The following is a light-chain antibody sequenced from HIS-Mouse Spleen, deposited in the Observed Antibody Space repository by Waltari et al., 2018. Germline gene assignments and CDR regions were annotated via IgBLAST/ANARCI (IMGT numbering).Light chain of an antibody. CDR1: NIGSKS. V-gene: IGLV3-21*03. CDR2: DDS. J-gene: IGLJ2*01. Sequence: SYVLTQPPSVSVAPGKTARITCGGNNIGSKSVHWYQQKPGQAPVLVVYDDSDRPSGIPERVAGANSGNTATLTSSRVEAGDEADYYCQVWDSSSDHVVFGGGTKLTVL. CDR3: QVWDSSSDHVV.